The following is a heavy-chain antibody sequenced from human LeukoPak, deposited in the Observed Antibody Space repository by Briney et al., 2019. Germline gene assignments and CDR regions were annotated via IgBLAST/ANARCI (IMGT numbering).Heavy chain of an antibody. CDR1: GFTFSSYG. Sequence: QPGGSLRLTCADSGFTFSSYGISWVRQAPGKGLEWVSDISGSGGRTYYAESVKGRFTISRDNSKNTLYLQMNSLRAEDTAVYYCAKDRYYYGSGSYYDSNWGQGTLVTVSS. CDR3: AKDRYYYGSGSYYDSN. CDR2: ISGSGGRT. D-gene: IGHD3-10*01. J-gene: IGHJ4*02. V-gene: IGHV3-23*01.